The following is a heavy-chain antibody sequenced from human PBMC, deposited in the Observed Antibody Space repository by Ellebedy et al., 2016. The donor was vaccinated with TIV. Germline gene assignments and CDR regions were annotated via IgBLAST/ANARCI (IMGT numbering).Heavy chain of an antibody. Sequence: AASVKVSCKASGYTFTTYAMHWVRQAPGQRLEWMGWINACNGNTKYSQKFQGRVTITRDTSASTAYIELSSLRTEDTAVYYSARLSRVYDSSGYKGFDPWGQGTLVTVSS. CDR2: INACNGNT. V-gene: IGHV1-3*01. J-gene: IGHJ5*02. D-gene: IGHD3-22*01. CDR1: GYTFTTYA. CDR3: ARLSRVYDSSGYKGFDP.